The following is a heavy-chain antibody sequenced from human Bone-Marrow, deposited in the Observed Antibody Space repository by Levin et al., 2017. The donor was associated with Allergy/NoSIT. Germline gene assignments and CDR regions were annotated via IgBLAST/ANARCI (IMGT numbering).Heavy chain of an antibody. CDR3: AKDVEHGDSFRLEY. CDR1: GFIFYHYA. V-gene: IGHV3-23*01. CDR2: INGDGDKT. Sequence: QAGGSLRLSCATSGFIFYHYAVTWVRQTPGKELQWVATINGDGDKTFYAPSVRGRFTISRDNSKKTLYLQLNGLAAEDTAVYYCAKDVEHGDSFRLEYWGQGTLVTVSS. D-gene: IGHD4-17*01. J-gene: IGHJ4*02.